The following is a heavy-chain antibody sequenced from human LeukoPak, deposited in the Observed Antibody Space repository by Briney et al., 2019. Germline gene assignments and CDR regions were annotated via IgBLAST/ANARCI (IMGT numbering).Heavy chain of an antibody. CDR1: GYTFTGYY. D-gene: IGHD2-2*01. CDR3: ARDLGYCSLTSCSPDAFDI. Sequence: EASVKVSCKASGYTFTGYYMHWVRQAPGQGLEWMGWINPNSGVTNSAQKFQGRVTMTRDTSISTAYMELSRLRSDDTAMYFCARDLGYCSLTSCSPDAFDIWGQGTMVTVSS. V-gene: IGHV1-2*02. J-gene: IGHJ3*02. CDR2: INPNSGVT.